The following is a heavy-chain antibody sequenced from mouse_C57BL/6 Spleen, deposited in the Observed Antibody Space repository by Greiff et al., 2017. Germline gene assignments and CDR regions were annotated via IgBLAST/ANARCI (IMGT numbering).Heavy chain of an antibody. V-gene: IGHV1-85*01. CDR1: GYTFTSYD. CDR3: ARSTDPHEDAMDY. CDR2: IYPRDGST. Sequence: QVQLKQSGPELVKPGASVKLSCKASGYTFTSYDINWVKQRPGQGLEWIGWIYPRDGSTKYNEKFKGKATLTVDTSSSTAYMELHSLTSEDSAVYFCARSTDPHEDAMDYWGQGTSVTVSS. J-gene: IGHJ4*01.